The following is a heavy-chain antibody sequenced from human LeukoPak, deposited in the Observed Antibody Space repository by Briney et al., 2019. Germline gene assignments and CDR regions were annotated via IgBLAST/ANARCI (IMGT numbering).Heavy chain of an antibody. Sequence: SGPTLVEPTQTLTLTCTFSGFSLNTRGMCVTWIRQPPGKALEWLARIDWEDDKYYSTSLKTRLTISKDASKNQVVLTLTNMDPVDTATYYCARTQRDSWYGFLDYWSQGTLVTVSS. CDR3: ARTQRDSWYGFLDY. CDR2: IDWEDDK. D-gene: IGHD6-13*01. J-gene: IGHJ4*02. V-gene: IGHV2-70*11. CDR1: GFSLNTRGMC.